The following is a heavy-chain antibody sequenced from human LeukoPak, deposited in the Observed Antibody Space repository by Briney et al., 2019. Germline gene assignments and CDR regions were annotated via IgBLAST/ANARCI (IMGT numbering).Heavy chain of an antibody. CDR2: IIPIFGIA. CDR3: ARSGVVPAARAYYYYGMDV. J-gene: IGHJ6*02. D-gene: IGHD2-2*01. Sequence: ASVKVSCKASGGTLSSYAISWVRQAPGQGLEWMGRIIPIFGIANYAQKFQGRVTITADKSTSTAYMELSSLRSEDTAVYYCARSGVVPAARAYYYYGMDVWGQGTTVTVSS. CDR1: GGTLSSYA. V-gene: IGHV1-69*04.